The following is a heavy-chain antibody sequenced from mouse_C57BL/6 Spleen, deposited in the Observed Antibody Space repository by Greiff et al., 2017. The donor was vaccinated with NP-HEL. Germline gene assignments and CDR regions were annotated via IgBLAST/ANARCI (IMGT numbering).Heavy chain of an antibody. J-gene: IGHJ1*03. CDR3: ARVEGYYYGSRGYFDV. CDR1: GYAFSSYW. V-gene: IGHV1-80*01. CDR2: IYPGDGDT. D-gene: IGHD1-1*01. Sequence: QVQLKQSGAELVKPGASVKISCKASGYAFSSYWMNWVKQRPGKGLEWIGQIYPGDGDTNYNGKFKGKATLTADKSSSTAYMQLSSLTSEESAVYFCARVEGYYYGSRGYFDVWGTGTTVTVSS.